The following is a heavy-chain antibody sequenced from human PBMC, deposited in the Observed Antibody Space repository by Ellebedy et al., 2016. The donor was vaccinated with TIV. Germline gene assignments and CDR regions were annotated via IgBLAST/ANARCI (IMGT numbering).Heavy chain of an antibody. J-gene: IGHJ1*01. CDR2: ISGSGGST. D-gene: IGHD6-19*01. Sequence: GGSLRLSXAASGFTFSSYAMSWVRQAPGKGLEWVSAISGSGGSTYYADSVKGRFTISRDNSKNTLYLQMNSLRAEDTAVYYCAPRRRPTLSSGWDFQHWGQGTLVTVSS. CDR1: GFTFSSYA. CDR3: APRRRPTLSSGWDFQH. V-gene: IGHV3-23*01.